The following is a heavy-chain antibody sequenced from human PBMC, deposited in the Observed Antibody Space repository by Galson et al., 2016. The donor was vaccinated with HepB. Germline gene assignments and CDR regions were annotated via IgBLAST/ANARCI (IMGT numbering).Heavy chain of an antibody. Sequence: SLRLSCAASGFTFTYYEMNWVRQAPGKGLEWVSYISGSGDNKYYADSVRGRFTVSRDNARNSVYLLMNSLRAEDTAIYYCASNIRSDLRSVLRPMAGLVVFYGLDVWGQGTTVTVSS. D-gene: IGHD3-3*01. J-gene: IGHJ6*02. CDR1: GFTFTYYE. V-gene: IGHV3-48*03. CDR2: ISGSGDNK. CDR3: ASNIRSDLRSVLRPMAGLVVFYGLDV.